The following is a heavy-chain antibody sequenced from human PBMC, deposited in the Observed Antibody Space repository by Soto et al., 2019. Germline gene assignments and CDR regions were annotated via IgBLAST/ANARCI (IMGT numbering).Heavy chain of an antibody. D-gene: IGHD4-17*01. J-gene: IGHJ6*02. CDR2: IYYSGST. Sequence: SESMSLTCTVSGGSVSSGSYYWRWIRQPPGKGLEWIGYIYYSGSTNYNPSLKSRVTISVDTTKNQFSLKLSSVTAADTAVYYCASCPLTTVTTLAYYGMDVWGQGTTVTVSS. CDR1: GGSVSSGSYY. V-gene: IGHV4-61*01. CDR3: ASCPLTTVTTLAYYGMDV.